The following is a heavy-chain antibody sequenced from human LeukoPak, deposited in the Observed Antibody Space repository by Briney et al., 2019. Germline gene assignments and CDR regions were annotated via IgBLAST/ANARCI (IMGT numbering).Heavy chain of an antibody. CDR3: ARDYCSGGSCYSGGFGVLFDY. Sequence: GASVKVSCKASGYTFTGYYMHWVRQAPGQGLEWMGWINPNSGGTNYAQKFQGRVTMTRDTSISTAYMELSRLRSDDTAVYYCARDYCSGGSCYSGGFGVLFDYWGQGTLVTVSS. CDR1: GYTFTGYY. CDR2: INPNSGGT. D-gene: IGHD2-15*01. J-gene: IGHJ4*02. V-gene: IGHV1-2*02.